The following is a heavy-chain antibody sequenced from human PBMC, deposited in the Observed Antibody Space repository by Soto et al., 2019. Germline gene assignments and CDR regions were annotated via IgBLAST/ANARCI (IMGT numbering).Heavy chain of an antibody. CDR1: GESFSGYY. D-gene: IGHD3-10*01. V-gene: IGHV4-34*01. CDR2: INHSGST. CDR3: ARGLVRWLPYNWSDP. J-gene: IGHJ5*02. Sequence: SETLSLTCAVYGESFSGYYWSWIRQPPGKGLEWIGEINHSGSTNYNPSLKSRVTISVDTSKNQFSLKLSSVTAADTAVYYCARGLVRWLPYNWSDPWGQGTLVTVSS.